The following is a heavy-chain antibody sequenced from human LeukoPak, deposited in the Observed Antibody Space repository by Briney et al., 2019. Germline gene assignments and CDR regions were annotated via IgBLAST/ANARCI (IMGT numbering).Heavy chain of an antibody. CDR1: GFTFSNYW. J-gene: IGHJ4*02. Sequence: GGSLRLSCAASGFTFSNYWMLWVRQAPGKGLESVSRINTDGTVTTYADSVKGRFTVSRDNADNTMFLQINSVRDEDTAVYYCATKQWLAPPPDSWGQGTPVTVCS. CDR3: ATKQWLAPPPDS. V-gene: IGHV3-74*01. CDR2: INTDGTVT. D-gene: IGHD6-19*01.